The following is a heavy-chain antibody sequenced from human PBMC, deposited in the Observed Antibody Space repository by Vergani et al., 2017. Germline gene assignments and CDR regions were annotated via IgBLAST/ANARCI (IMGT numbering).Heavy chain of an antibody. J-gene: IGHJ4*02. CDR3: AREVGGSYGELDY. CDR2: IIPILGIA. CDR1: GGTFSSYT. D-gene: IGHD1-26*01. Sequence: QVQLVQSGAEVKKPGSSVKVSCKASGGTFSSYTISWVRQAPGQGLEWMGRIIPILGIANYAQKFQGRVTITADKSTSTAYMELSSLRSEDTAVYYCAREVGGSYGELDYWGQGTLVTVSS. V-gene: IGHV1-69*08.